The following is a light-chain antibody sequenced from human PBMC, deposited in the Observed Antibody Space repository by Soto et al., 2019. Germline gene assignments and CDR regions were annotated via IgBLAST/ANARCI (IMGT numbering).Light chain of an antibody. CDR3: QQYDTYWT. Sequence: DIQMTQSPSTLSASVGDRVTVTCRARQSISVWLAWYQQKPGKAPKLLIYDASILEGGVPSRFSGSGSGTEFTLTISSLQPDDSATYYCQQYDTYWTFGQGTKVDI. CDR2: DAS. V-gene: IGKV1-5*01. CDR1: QSISVW. J-gene: IGKJ1*01.